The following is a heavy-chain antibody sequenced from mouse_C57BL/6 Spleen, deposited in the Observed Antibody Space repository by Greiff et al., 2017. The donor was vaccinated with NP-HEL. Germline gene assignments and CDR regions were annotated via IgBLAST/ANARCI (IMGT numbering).Heavy chain of an antibody. D-gene: IGHD2-4*01. J-gene: IGHJ2*01. CDR3: AREGDYHFDC. Sequence: QVQLKESGAELVKPGASVKISCKASGYAFSSYWMSWVKQRPGKGLEWIGQIYPGDGDTNYNGKFKGKATLTADKSSSTAYMQLSSLTSEDSAVYFCAREGDYHFDCWGQGTTLTVSS. CDR1: GYAFSSYW. V-gene: IGHV1-80*01. CDR2: IYPGDGDT.